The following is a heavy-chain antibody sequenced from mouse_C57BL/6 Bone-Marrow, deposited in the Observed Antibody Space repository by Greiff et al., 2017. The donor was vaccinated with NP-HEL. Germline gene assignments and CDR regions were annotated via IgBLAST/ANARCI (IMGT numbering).Heavy chain of an antibody. CDR1: GFTFSSYA. D-gene: IGHD1-1*01. V-gene: IGHV5-9-1*02. CDR2: ISSGGDYI. Sequence: DVHLVESGEGLVKPGGSLKLSCAASGFTFSSYAMSWVRQTPEKRLEWVAYISSGGDYIYYADTVKGRFTISRDNARNTLYLQMSSLKSEDTAMYYCTSLTTVVTFDVWGTGTTVTVSS. J-gene: IGHJ1*03. CDR3: TSLTTVVTFDV.